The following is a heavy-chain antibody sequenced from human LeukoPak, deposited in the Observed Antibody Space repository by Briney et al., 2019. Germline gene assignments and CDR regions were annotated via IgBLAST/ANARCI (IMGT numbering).Heavy chain of an antibody. CDR3: ARAAIAAAGINPLGY. CDR2: ISAYNGNT. Sequence: ASVKVSCKASGYTFTSYGISWVRQASGQGLEWMGWISAYNGNTNYAQKLQGRVTMTTDTSTSTAYMELRSLRSDDTAVYYCARAAIAAAGINPLGYWGQGTLVTVSS. CDR1: GYTFTSYG. J-gene: IGHJ4*02. V-gene: IGHV1-18*01. D-gene: IGHD6-13*01.